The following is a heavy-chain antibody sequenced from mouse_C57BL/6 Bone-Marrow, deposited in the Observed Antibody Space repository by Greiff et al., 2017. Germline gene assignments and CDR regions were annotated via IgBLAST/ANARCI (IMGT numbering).Heavy chain of an antibody. CDR3: VRNWAFGY. V-gene: IGHV5-6*01. CDR2: ISSGGSYT. Sequence: EVMLVESGGDLVKPGGSLKLSCAASGFTFSSYGMSWVRQTPDKRLEWVATISSGGSYTYYPDSVKWRFTISRDNAKNTLYLQMSSLKSEDTALYYCVRNWAFGYWGQGVLVTVYA. D-gene: IGHD4-1*01. J-gene: IGHJ3*01. CDR1: GFTFSSYG.